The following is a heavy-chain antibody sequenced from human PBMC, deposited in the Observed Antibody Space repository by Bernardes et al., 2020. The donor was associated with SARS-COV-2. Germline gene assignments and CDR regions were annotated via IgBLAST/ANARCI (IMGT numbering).Heavy chain of an antibody. CDR3: VRNGYYSLDY. D-gene: IGHD3-22*01. CDR1: LFTLPRYL. CDR2: MNPTSGDT. Sequence: SVHVPRMASLFTLPRYLVSEVRQAAGQGLAWMGRMNPTSGDTGYARKLQGRATKTRNTSITTAYMELTGLTSEDAAIYFCVRNGYYSLDYWGQGTLVTVSS. V-gene: IGHV1-8*01. J-gene: IGHJ4*02.